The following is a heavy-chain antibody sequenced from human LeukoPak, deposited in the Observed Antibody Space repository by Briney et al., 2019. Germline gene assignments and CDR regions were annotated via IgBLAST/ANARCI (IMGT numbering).Heavy chain of an antibody. CDR1: GYTLTELS. CDR2: FDPEDGET. D-gene: IGHD3-10*01. Sequence: GASVKVSCKVSGYTLTELSMHWVQQAPGKGLEWMGGFDPEDGETIYAQKFQGRVTMTEDTSTDTAYMELSSLRSEDTAVYYCATPYTMVRGVSYYGMDVWGKGTTVTVSS. CDR3: ATPYTMVRGVSYYGMDV. V-gene: IGHV1-24*01. J-gene: IGHJ6*04.